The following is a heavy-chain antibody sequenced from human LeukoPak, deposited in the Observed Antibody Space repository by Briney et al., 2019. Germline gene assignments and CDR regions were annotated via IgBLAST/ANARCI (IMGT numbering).Heavy chain of an antibody. J-gene: IGHJ4*02. CDR2: INSDGSST. D-gene: IGHD3-10*01. CDR1: GFPFSNYW. CDR3: ARGEVYGSGKTDY. Sequence: GGSLRLSCAASGFPFSNYWMHWVRQAPGKGLVWVSRINSDGSSTDNADSVKGRFTNSRDNAKNTLYLQTNSLRAEDTAVYYCARGEVYGSGKTDYWGQGTLVTVSS. V-gene: IGHV3-74*01.